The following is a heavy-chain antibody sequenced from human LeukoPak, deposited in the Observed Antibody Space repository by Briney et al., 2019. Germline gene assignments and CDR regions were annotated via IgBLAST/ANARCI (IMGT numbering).Heavy chain of an antibody. CDR2: IYYSGST. Sequence: SETLSLTCTVSGGSISSSSYYWGWIRQPPGKGLEWIGNIYYSGSTYYNPSLKSRVTISVDTSKNQFSLKLSSVTAADTAVYYCAKPWGYDVWTAFDYWGQGTLVTVSS. J-gene: IGHJ4*02. CDR3: AKPWGYDVWTAFDY. CDR1: GGSISSSSYY. V-gene: IGHV4-39*01. D-gene: IGHD3/OR15-3a*01.